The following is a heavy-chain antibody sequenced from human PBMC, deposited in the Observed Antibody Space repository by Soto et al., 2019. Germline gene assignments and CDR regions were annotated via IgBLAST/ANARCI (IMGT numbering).Heavy chain of an antibody. CDR2: ISTSKGDP. Sequence: QFQLVQSGAEVKKPGASVKVSCKASGYSFTSYGIGWMRQAPGHGLQWMGWISTSKGDPNYAQKFQGRVSMTTDTSTSTASLELRSLRSDDTALYYCARFDYSKYLFDYWGQGTLVTVSS. V-gene: IGHV1-18*01. D-gene: IGHD4-4*01. J-gene: IGHJ4*02. CDR1: GYSFTSYG. CDR3: ARFDYSKYLFDY.